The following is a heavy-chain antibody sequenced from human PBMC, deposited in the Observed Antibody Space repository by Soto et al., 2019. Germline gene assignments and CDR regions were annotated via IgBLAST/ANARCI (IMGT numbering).Heavy chain of an antibody. Sequence: TWGSLRLSFAASGFTFDNYAMNWVRQAPGKGLEWVSCITCSGENTYYAYSVKARFTISRDNSKNTLYVQLNSLRVEDKAIYYCAKVSLGATTITDFDYYGIDXWGQGTMVT. CDR1: GFTFDNYA. V-gene: IGHV3-23*01. J-gene: IGHJ6*02. CDR3: AKVSLGATTITDFDYYGIDX. D-gene: IGHD1-26*01. CDR2: ITCSGENT.